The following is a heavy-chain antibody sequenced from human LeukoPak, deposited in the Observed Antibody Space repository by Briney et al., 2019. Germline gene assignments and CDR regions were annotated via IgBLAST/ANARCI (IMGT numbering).Heavy chain of an antibody. D-gene: IGHD6-19*01. J-gene: IGHJ4*02. V-gene: IGHV3-53*01. CDR2: IHSGGST. CDR1: GLTVSSNY. Sequence: GGSLRLSCVASGLTVSSNYMSWVRQAPGKGLEWVSVIHSGGSTFYADSVKGRFTISRDNSKNTLHLQMNSLSAEDTAMYYCARTLLAVAFDYWGQGTLVTVSS. CDR3: ARTLLAVAFDY.